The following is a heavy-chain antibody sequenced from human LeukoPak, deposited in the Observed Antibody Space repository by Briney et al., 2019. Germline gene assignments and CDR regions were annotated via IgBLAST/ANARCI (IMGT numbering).Heavy chain of an antibody. V-gene: IGHV3-20*04. CDR1: GFTFDDYG. Sequence: GGSLRLSCAASGFTFDDYGMSWVRHAPGKGMEWVSGINWNGGSTVYADSVKGRFTISIDNAKNSLYLQMNSLRAEDTALYYCARDIPTFGVVSENPWGQGTLVTVSS. D-gene: IGHD3-3*01. CDR3: ARDIPTFGVVSENP. CDR2: INWNGGST. J-gene: IGHJ5*02.